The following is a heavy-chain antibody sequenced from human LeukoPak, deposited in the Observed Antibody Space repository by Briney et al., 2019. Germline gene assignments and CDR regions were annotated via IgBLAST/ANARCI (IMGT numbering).Heavy chain of an antibody. J-gene: IGHJ4*02. Sequence: SQTLSLTCAISGDSVSSNSAAWNWIRQSPSRGLEWLGRTYYRSKWYNDYAVSVKNRITINPDTSKNQFSLQLNSVTPEDTAVYYCARDRRVVGATPATNRLDYWGQGTLVTVSS. V-gene: IGHV6-1*01. CDR3: ARDRRVVGATPATNRLDY. CDR1: GDSVSSNSAA. CDR2: TYYRSKWYN. D-gene: IGHD1-26*01.